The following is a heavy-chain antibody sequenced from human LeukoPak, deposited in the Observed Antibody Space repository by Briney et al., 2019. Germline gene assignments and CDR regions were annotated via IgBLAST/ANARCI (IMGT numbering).Heavy chain of an antibody. CDR2: ISDYNGNT. CDR1: GYNFNSYG. V-gene: IGHV1-18*01. D-gene: IGHD3-22*01. CDR3: ARSHYYDSSGYHLIGFKY. Sequence: ASVKVSCKASGYNFNSYGISWVRQAPGQGLEWMGRISDYNGNTNYAQTLQGRVTMTTDTSTSTAYMELRSLRSDDTAVYYCARSHYYDSSGYHLIGFKYWGQGTLVTVSS. J-gene: IGHJ4*02.